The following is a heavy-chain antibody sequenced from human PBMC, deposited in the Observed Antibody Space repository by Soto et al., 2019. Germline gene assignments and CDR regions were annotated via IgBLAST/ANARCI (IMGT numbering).Heavy chain of an antibody. Sequence: PSETLSLTCTVSGASVSSYYRRWLRQPPGKGLEWLGYILYTRTTNYNPSLKSRVTMSVDTSKNQVSLKLSAVTAADTAVYFCARAAYGSGSYYAPYYYYAMDVWGQGTTVTVSS. CDR1: GASVSSYY. J-gene: IGHJ6*02. V-gene: IGHV4-59*02. CDR3: ARAAYGSGSYYAPYYYYAMDV. D-gene: IGHD3-10*01. CDR2: ILYTRTT.